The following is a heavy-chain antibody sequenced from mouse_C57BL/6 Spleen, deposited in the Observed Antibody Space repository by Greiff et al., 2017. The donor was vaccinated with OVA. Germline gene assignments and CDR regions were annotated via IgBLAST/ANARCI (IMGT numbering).Heavy chain of an antibody. CDR2: IYPSDSET. Sequence: QVQLQQSGAELVRPGSSVKLSCKASGYTFTRYWMDWVKQRPGQGLEWIGNIYPSDSETHYNQKFKDKATLTVDKSSSTAYMQLSSLTSEDSAVYYCAREDYYGSSYFWYFDVWGTGTTGTVSS. D-gene: IGHD1-1*01. CDR3: AREDYYGSSYFWYFDV. CDR1: GYTFTRYW. J-gene: IGHJ1*03. V-gene: IGHV1-61*01.